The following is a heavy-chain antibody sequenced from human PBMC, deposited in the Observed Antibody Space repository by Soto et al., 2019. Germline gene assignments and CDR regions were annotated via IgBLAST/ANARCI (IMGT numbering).Heavy chain of an antibody. D-gene: IGHD3-16*01. CDR2: ISYDGNYI. J-gene: IGHJ6*02. CDR3: AKGILSATIGPYAMDV. CDR1: GFDFSSYA. V-gene: IGHV3-30*18. Sequence: QVPLVESGGGVVQPGASLRLSCEASGFDFSSYAMHWVRQAPGKGLEWVGVISYDGNYIYYADSVKGRFTISRDNSKNTLYVQVNSLRPEDTAVYYCAKGILSATIGPYAMDVLGQETTVTVSS.